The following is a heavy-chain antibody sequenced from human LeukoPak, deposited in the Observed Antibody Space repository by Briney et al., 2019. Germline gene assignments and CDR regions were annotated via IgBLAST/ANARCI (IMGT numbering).Heavy chain of an antibody. CDR2: IYPSDSDT. Sequence: GESLKISCKAAGYIFASYWIGWVRQMPGKGLEWMGIIYPSDSDTRYSPSFQGQVTFSVDESTNTAFLQWGSLRASDSAIYYCARQKSCSGASCFVVTDPFEYWGQGTQVIVSS. J-gene: IGHJ4*02. D-gene: IGHD2-15*01. CDR3: ARQKSCSGASCFVVTDPFEY. CDR1: GYIFASYW. V-gene: IGHV5-51*01.